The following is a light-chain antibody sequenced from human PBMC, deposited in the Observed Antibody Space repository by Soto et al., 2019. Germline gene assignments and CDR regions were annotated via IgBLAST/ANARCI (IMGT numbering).Light chain of an antibody. CDR3: ISYTTSSTLV. V-gene: IGLV2-14*01. CDR1: SNDVGYYNY. CDR2: EVS. J-gene: IGLJ2*01. Sequence: QSALTQPASVSESPGQSITISCTGTSNDVGYYNYVSWYQQHPGKAPQLLIYEVSYRPSGVSNRFSGSKSGNTASLTISGLRAEDEAVYYCISYTTSSTLVFGGGTKVTVL.